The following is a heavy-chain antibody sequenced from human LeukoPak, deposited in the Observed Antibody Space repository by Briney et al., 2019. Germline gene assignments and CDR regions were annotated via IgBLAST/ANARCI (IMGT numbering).Heavy chain of an antibody. Sequence: GGSLRLSCAASGFTFSSYWMSWVRQAPGKGLEWVANIKQDGSDKNVDSVKGRFTISRDNAKNSLYLQMNSLRADDTAVYYCSRGPLPVTYSYDYWGQGTLVTVSS. J-gene: IGHJ4*02. CDR1: GFTFSSYW. D-gene: IGHD5-18*01. V-gene: IGHV3-7*04. CDR3: SRGPLPVTYSYDY. CDR2: IKQDGSDK.